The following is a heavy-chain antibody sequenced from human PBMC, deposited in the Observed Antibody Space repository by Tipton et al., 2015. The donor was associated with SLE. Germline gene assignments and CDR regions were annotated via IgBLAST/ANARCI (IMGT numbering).Heavy chain of an antibody. CDR2: MYSSGNT. CDR3: ASKISLTTDN. Sequence: TLSLTCTVSGVSMITSSYSWAWIRQPPGKGLEWIGTMYSSGNTYYDPSLKSRASISIDTSQNQVSLILTSVTAADTAVYFCASKISLTTDNWGQGILVTVSS. J-gene: IGHJ4*02. D-gene: IGHD4-17*01. CDR1: GVSMITSSYS. V-gene: IGHV4-39*07.